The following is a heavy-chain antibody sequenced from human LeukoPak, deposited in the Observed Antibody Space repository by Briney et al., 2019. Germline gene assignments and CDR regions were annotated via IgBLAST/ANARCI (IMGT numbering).Heavy chain of an antibody. CDR1: GFTFSSYA. D-gene: IGHD1-26*01. J-gene: IGHJ6*02. Sequence: GGSLRLSCAASGFTFSSYAMHWVRQAPGKGLEWVAVISYDGSNKYYADSVRGRFTISRDNSKNTLYLQMNSLRAEDTAVYYCARVYSGSYFLYYYYGMDVWGQGTTVTVSS. CDR2: ISYDGSNK. V-gene: IGHV3-30-3*01. CDR3: ARVYSGSYFLYYYYGMDV.